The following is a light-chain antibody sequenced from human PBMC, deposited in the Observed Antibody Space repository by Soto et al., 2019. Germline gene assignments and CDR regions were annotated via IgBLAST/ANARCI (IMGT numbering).Light chain of an antibody. CDR3: SSYTSSSTWV. V-gene: IGLV2-18*02. Sequence: QSALTQPPSVSGSPGQSVTISCTGTSSDVGSYDRVSWYQQSPGTAPKLMIYEVTKRPSGVPDRFSGSKSGNTASLTISGLQAEDETDYSCSSYTSSSTWVFGGGTKVTVL. CDR1: SSDVGSYDR. J-gene: IGLJ3*02. CDR2: EVT.